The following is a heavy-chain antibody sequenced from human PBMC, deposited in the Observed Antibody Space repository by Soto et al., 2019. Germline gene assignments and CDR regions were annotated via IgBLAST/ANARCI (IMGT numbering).Heavy chain of an antibody. Sequence: SETLSLTCSVSGGSVSDKTYYWSWIRQPPGKRLAWIGYVYYSGTTNYNPPLKSRVTISVDLSKNRFSLRLSSVTTADTALYYCARTTAVPNTLRSRYFFDYWGQGTLVTVSS. CDR2: VYYSGTT. V-gene: IGHV4-61*01. CDR3: ARTTAVPNTLRSRYFFDY. J-gene: IGHJ4*02. D-gene: IGHD4-17*01. CDR1: GGSVSDKTYY.